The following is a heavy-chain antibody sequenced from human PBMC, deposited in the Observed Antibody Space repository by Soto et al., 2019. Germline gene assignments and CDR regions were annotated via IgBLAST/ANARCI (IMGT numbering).Heavy chain of an antibody. D-gene: IGHD3-10*01. V-gene: IGHV4-31*03. CDR1: GGSISSGGYY. J-gene: IGHJ3*02. CDR3: ASVGESMTMVRSYDAFDI. CDR2: IYYSGST. Sequence: PSETLSLTCTVSGGSISSGGYYWSWIRQHPGKGLEWIGYIYYSGSTYYNPSLKSRVTISVDTSKNQFSLKLSSVTAADTAVYYCASVGESMTMVRSYDAFDIWGQGTMVTVSS.